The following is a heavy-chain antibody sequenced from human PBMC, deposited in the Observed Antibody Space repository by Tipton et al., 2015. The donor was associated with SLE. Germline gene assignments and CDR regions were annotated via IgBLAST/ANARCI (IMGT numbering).Heavy chain of an antibody. J-gene: IGHJ6*03. CDR3: ARGLYSSSWPYYYYMDV. CDR2: IYYSGST. V-gene: IGHV4-59*01. CDR1: GGSISSYY. D-gene: IGHD6-13*01. Sequence: TLSLTCTVSGGSISSYYWSWIRQPPGKGLEWIGYIYYSGSTNYNPSLKSRVTISVDTSKNQFSLKLSSVTAADTAVYYRARGLYSSSWPYYYYMDVWGKGTTVTVSS.